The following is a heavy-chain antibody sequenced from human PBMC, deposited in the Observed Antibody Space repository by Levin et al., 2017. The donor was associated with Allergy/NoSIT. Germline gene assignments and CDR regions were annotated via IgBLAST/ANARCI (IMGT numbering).Heavy chain of an antibody. Sequence: PSETLSLTCTVSGGSLSSGDYYWSWIRQSPGKGLEWIGYIHHSEITYYNSSLKSRVAISLDMSKNQFSLRLSSVAAADTAVYYCARVVTGTTGFFDFWCQGTLVTVSS. J-gene: IGHJ4*02. V-gene: IGHV4-30-4*01. CDR1: GGSLSSGDYY. CDR2: IHHSEIT. CDR3: ARVVTGTTGFFDF. D-gene: IGHD1-20*01.